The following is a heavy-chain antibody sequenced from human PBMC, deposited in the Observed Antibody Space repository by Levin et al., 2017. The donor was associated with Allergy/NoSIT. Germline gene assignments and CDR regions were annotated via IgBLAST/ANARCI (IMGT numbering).Heavy chain of an antibody. J-gene: IGHJ4*02. CDR1: GFTFSSYA. Sequence: GGSLRLSCAASGFTFSSYAMSWVRQAPGKGLEWVSAISGSGGSTYYADSVKGRFTISRDNSKNTLYLQMNSLRAEDTAVYYCAKKDPPPDIVVVPAANDFDYWGQGTLVTVSS. CDR2: ISGSGGST. V-gene: IGHV3-23*01. CDR3: AKKDPPPDIVVVPAANDFDY. D-gene: IGHD2-2*01.